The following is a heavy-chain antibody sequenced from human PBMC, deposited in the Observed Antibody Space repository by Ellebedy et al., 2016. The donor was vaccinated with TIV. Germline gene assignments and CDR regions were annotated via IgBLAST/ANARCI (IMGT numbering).Heavy chain of an antibody. Sequence: GESLKISCKGSGYSFTSYWIGWVRQMPGKGLEWMGIIYPGDSYTNYSPSFQGHVTISADKSISTAYLQWSSLKASDTAMYYCASSHLYYYGSGSYYNVSSSWGQGTLVTVSS. CDR3: ASSHLYYYGSGSYYNVSSS. D-gene: IGHD3-10*01. J-gene: IGHJ5*02. CDR2: IYPGDSYT. V-gene: IGHV5-51*01. CDR1: GYSFTSYW.